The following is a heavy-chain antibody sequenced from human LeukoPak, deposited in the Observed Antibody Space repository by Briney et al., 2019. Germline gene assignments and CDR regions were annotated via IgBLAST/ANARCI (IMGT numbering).Heavy chain of an antibody. D-gene: IGHD5-12*01. J-gene: IGHJ4*02. V-gene: IGHV5-51*01. Sequence: GESLKISCKVSGYSFTSYWIGWVRQMPGKGLEWMGIIYPGDSDTRYSPSFQGQVTISADKSISTAYLQWSSLKASDTAMYYRARHRRGYSGYDSEYYFDFWGQGTLVTVSS. CDR2: IYPGDSDT. CDR1: GYSFTSYW. CDR3: ARHRRGYSGYDSEYYFDF.